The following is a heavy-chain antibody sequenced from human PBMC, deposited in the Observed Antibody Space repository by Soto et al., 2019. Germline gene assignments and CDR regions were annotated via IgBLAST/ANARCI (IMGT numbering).Heavy chain of an antibody. J-gene: IGHJ4*02. Sequence: ASVKVSCKASGYTFTSYGISWVRQAPGQGLEWMGWISAYNGNTNYAQKLQGRVTMTTDTSTSTAYMELRSLRSDDTAVYYCARVDYIWGSYRPRPPDYWGQGTLVTVS. CDR3: ARVDYIWGSYRPRPPDY. V-gene: IGHV1-18*01. CDR1: GYTFTSYG. D-gene: IGHD3-16*02. CDR2: ISAYNGNT.